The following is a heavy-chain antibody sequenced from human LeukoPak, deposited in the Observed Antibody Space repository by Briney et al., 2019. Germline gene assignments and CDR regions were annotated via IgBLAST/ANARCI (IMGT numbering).Heavy chain of an antibody. Sequence: GGSLRLSCVGSGFTFSRHSMNWVRQAPGKGLEWIPYISSSSSHIYYSHTVRGRFTISRDNAKNSVYLQMNSLRAEDTAVYFCARDRAGYNWVDYWGQATLVSVSS. CDR1: GFTFSRHS. CDR3: ARDRAGYNWVDY. V-gene: IGHV3-48*01. CDR2: ISSSSSHI. J-gene: IGHJ4*02. D-gene: IGHD5-24*01.